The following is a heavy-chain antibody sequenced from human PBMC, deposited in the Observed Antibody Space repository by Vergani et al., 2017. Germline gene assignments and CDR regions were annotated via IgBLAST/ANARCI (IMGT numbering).Heavy chain of an antibody. Sequence: QVHLQQWGAGLLKPSETLSLTCAVYGGSFSGYYWSWIRQPPGKGLEWIGDINHSGSTNYNPSLKSRVTISVDKSKNQFSLKLSSVTAADTAVYYCAKQSKPPMIVVDPQAFDIWGQGTMVTVSS. CDR1: GGSFSGYY. CDR2: INHSGST. CDR3: AKQSKPPMIVVDPQAFDI. D-gene: IGHD3-22*01. V-gene: IGHV4-34*01. J-gene: IGHJ3*02.